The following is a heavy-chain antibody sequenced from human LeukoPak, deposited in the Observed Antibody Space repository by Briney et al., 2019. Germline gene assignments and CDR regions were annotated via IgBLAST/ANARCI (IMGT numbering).Heavy chain of an antibody. CDR3: WGFDPKYSSGWYWVDY. J-gene: IGHJ4*02. D-gene: IGHD6-19*01. CDR2: IYSGGNT. Sequence: GGSLRLSCVASGFTVSSNYMTWVRQAPGKGLEWVSVIYSGGNTYYADSVKGRFTISRDNSKNTLYLQMNSLRAEDTAVYYCWGFDPKYSSGWYWVDYWGQGTLVTVSS. V-gene: IGHV3-66*02. CDR1: GFTVSSNY.